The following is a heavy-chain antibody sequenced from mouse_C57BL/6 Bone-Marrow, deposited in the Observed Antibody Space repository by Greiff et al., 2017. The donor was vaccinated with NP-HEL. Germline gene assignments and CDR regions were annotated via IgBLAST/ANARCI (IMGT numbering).Heavy chain of an antibody. V-gene: IGHV1-81*01. D-gene: IGHD2-3*01. CDR2: IYPRSGNT. Sequence: SGAELARPGASVKLSCKASGYTFTSYGISWVKQRTGQGLEWIGEIYPRSGNTYYNEKFKGKATLTADKSSSTAYMQLRSRTSEDSAVYFCARGWFSRYYAMDYWGQGTSVTVSS. CDR3: ARGWFSRYYAMDY. CDR1: GYTFTSYG. J-gene: IGHJ4*01.